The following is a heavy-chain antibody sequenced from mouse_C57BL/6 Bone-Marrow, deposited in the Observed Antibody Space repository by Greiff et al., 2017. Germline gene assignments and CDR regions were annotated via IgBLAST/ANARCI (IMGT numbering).Heavy chain of an antibody. J-gene: IGHJ2*01. Sequence: VQLKESGGGLVKPGGSLKLSCAASGFTFSDYGMHWVRQAPEKGLEWVAYISSGSSTIYYADTVKGRFTISRDNAKKTLFLQMTRLRAEDTAMYYCARRRTSIGYWGQGTTLTVSS. V-gene: IGHV5-17*01. CDR2: ISSGSSTI. CDR3: ARRRTSIGY. CDR1: GFTFSDYG.